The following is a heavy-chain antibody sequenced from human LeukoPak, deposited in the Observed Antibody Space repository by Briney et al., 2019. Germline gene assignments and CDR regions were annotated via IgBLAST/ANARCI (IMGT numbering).Heavy chain of an antibody. CDR3: ARGGVTPFDY. J-gene: IGHJ4*02. Sequence: ASAKVSCKASGYTFTSYGISWVRHAPRQRLEWMGWINAYKGNTNYAQKLQGRVTMTTDTSTSTAYMELRSLRSDDTAVYYCARGGVTPFDYWGQGTLVTVSS. CDR1: GYTFTSYG. D-gene: IGHD3-10*01. V-gene: IGHV1-18*01. CDR2: INAYKGNT.